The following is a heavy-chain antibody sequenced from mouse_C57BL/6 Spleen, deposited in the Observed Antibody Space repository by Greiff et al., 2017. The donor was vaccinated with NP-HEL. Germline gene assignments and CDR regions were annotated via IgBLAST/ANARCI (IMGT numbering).Heavy chain of an antibody. Sequence: QVQLQQPGAELVMPGASVKLSCKASGYTFTSYWTHWVKQRPGQGLEWIGEIDPSDSYTNYNQKFKGKSTLTVDKSSSTAYMQLSSLTSEDSAVYYCATTARATWFAYWGQGTLVTVSA. V-gene: IGHV1-69*01. CDR3: ATTARATWFAY. J-gene: IGHJ3*01. CDR1: GYTFTSYW. CDR2: IDPSDSYT. D-gene: IGHD3-1*01.